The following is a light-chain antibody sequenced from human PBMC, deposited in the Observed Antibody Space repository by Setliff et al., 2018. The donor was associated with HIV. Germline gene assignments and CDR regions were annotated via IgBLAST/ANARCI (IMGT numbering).Light chain of an antibody. Sequence: QSALTQPASVSGSPGQSITISCTGTSNDIGGYSYVSWYQQYPGKAPKMMIYDVSKRPSGVSNRFSASKAGNMASLTISGLQPEDEADYYCCSYTRSSTRLFGTGTKVTVL. J-gene: IGLJ1*01. CDR3: CSYTRSSTRL. V-gene: IGLV2-14*03. CDR2: DVS. CDR1: SNDIGGYSY.